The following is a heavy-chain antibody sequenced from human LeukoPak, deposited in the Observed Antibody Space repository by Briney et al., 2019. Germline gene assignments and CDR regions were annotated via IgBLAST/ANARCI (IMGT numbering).Heavy chain of an antibody. CDR2: ITWNSGSI. D-gene: IGHD1-26*01. CDR1: GFTFSSYG. CDR3: AKGVEWELRGYFQH. J-gene: IGHJ1*01. V-gene: IGHV3-9*01. Sequence: PGGSLRLSCAASGFTFSSYGMSWLRQAPGKGLEWVSGITWNSGSIGYADSVKGRFTISRDNAKNSLYLQMNRLRAEDTALYYWAKGVEWELRGYFQHWGQGTLVTVSS.